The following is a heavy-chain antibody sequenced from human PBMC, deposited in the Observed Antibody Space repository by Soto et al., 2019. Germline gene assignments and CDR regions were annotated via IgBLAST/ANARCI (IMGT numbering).Heavy chain of an antibody. J-gene: IGHJ3*02. D-gene: IGHD3-10*01. Sequence: QVQLVQSGAEVKKPGPSVKVSCKASGYIFSNYYMHWVRQAPGQGLEWMGVFNPSGDATHYAQSFQGRVSVTRDTSTRTVYMELSTLTSEDTAVYYCARRGMSKIGFDTWGQGTMVTVSS. V-gene: IGHV1-46*01. CDR3: ARRGMSKIGFDT. CDR1: GYIFSNYY. CDR2: FNPSGDAT.